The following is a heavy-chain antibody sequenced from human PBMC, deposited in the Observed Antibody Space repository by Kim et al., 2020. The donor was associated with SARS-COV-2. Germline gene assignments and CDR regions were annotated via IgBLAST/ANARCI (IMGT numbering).Heavy chain of an antibody. CDR2: INWNGGST. CDR1: GFTFDDYG. V-gene: IGHV3-20*01. CDR3: ARSSDYGDYPSNWFDP. D-gene: IGHD4-17*01. Sequence: GGSLRLSCAASGFTFDDYGMSWVRQAPGKGLEWVSGINWNGGSTGYADSVKGRFTISRDNAKNSLYLQMNSLRAEDTALYHCARSSDYGDYPSNWFDPWGQGTLVTVSS. J-gene: IGHJ5*02.